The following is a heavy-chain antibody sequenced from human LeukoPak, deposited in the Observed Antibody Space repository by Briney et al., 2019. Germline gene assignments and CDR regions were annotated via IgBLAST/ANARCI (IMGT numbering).Heavy chain of an antibody. Sequence: SETLSLTCTVSGGSISSSSYYWGWIRQPPGKGLEWIGSIYYSGSTYYNPSLKSRVTISVDTSKNQFSLILISVTAADTAVYYCARDHRAYCSGGSCRNFDYWGQGTLVTVSS. CDR2: IYYSGST. CDR3: ARDHRAYCSGGSCRNFDY. J-gene: IGHJ4*02. CDR1: GGSISSSSYY. D-gene: IGHD2-15*01. V-gene: IGHV4-39*07.